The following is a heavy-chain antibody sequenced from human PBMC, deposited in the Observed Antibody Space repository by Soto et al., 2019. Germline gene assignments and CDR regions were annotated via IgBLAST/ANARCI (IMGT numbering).Heavy chain of an antibody. D-gene: IGHD3-22*01. CDR3: AKDRRWGYYDTHYYYGMDV. CDR2: SSGSGGST. V-gene: IGHV3-23*01. CDR1: GFTVSSYA. J-gene: IGHJ6*02. Sequence: GGSLRLSCAACGFTVSSYAMSWARKDPGKGLEWVSASSGSGGSTYYADSVKGRFTISRDNSKNTLYLQMNSLRAEDTAVYYCAKDRRWGYYDTHYYYGMDVWGQGTTVTVSS.